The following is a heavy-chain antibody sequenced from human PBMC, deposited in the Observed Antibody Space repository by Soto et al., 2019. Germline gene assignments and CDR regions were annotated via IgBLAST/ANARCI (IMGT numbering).Heavy chain of an antibody. Sequence: SQTLSLTCTVSGDSISSSNYYWGWIRQPPGKGLEWIANIYYSGITYCNPSLKSRVAISVDTSKNQFSLKLSSVTAADTAIYYCARSNSGYYKWFDPWGQGTLVTVSS. D-gene: IGHD3-22*01. CDR3: ARSNSGYYKWFDP. V-gene: IGHV4-39*01. CDR2: IYYSGIT. J-gene: IGHJ5*02. CDR1: GDSISSSNYY.